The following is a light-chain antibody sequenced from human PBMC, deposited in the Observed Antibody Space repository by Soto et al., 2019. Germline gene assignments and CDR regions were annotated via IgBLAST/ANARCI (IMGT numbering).Light chain of an antibody. CDR2: DVS. Sequence: QSVLTQPPSASGSPGQSVTISCTGTSSDIGDWNYVSWYQQHPGKAPKLMIYDVSKRPSGVPDRFSGSKSGNTASLTVSGLQAEDEADYYCSSYAGSNNYVFGTGPKLTVL. V-gene: IGLV2-8*01. CDR3: SSYAGSNNYV. CDR1: SSDIGDWNY. J-gene: IGLJ1*01.